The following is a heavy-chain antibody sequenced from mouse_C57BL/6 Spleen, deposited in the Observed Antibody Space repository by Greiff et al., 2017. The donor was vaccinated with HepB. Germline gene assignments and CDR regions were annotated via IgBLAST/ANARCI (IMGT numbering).Heavy chain of an antibody. V-gene: IGHV5-16*01. J-gene: IGHJ1*03. CDR1: GFTFSDYY. CDR2: INYDGSST. Sequence: EVKLVESEGGLVQPGSSMKLSCTASGFTFSDYYMAWVRQVPEKGLEWVANINYDGSSTYYLDSLKSRFIISRDNAKNILYLQMSSLKSEDTATYYCAREGSRYFDVWGTGTTVTVSS. CDR3: AREGSRYFDV.